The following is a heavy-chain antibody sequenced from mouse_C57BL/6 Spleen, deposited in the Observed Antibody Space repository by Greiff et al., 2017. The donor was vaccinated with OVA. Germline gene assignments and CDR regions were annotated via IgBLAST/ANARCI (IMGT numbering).Heavy chain of an antibody. J-gene: IGHJ3*01. Sequence: VQLQQSGPELVKPGASVKISCKASGYSFTDYNMHWVQQSNGQSLEWIGVINPNYGTTSYNQKFKGKATLTVDQSSSTAYMQLNRLTSVKSAVSSGSRSGTTMVTTTCAYWGQGTLVTVSA. CDR3: SRSGTTMVTTTCAY. D-gene: IGHD2-2*01. CDR1: GYSFTDYN. V-gene: IGHV1-39*01. CDR2: INPNYGTT.